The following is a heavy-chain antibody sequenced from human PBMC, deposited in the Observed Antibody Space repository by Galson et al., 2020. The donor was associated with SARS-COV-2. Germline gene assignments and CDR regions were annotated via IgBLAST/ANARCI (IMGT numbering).Heavy chain of an antibody. Sequence: GGSLRLSCTASGFTFGDYAMSWFRQAPGKGLERVGFIRSKAYGGTTEYAASVKGRFTISRDDSKSIAYLQMNSLKTEDTAVYYCTSNRAPNWFDPWGQGTLVTVSS. CDR2: IRSKAYGGTT. CDR1: GFTFGDYA. CDR3: TSNRAPNWFDP. V-gene: IGHV3-49*03. J-gene: IGHJ5*02.